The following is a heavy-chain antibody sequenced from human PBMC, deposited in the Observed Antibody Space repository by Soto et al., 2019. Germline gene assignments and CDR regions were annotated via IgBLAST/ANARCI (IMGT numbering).Heavy chain of an antibody. CDR2: IIPIFGTI. CDR1: GGTFDSNA. Sequence: QVQLVQSGTEVRKPGSAVKVSCKASGGTFDSNAISWVRLAPGQGLEWMGGIIPIFGTINNAQKFQDRVNITADESANIVYRELSSLRSEDTAIYYCAREGLTFGPGAVGGAFDIWGQGTLVTVSS. D-gene: IGHD2-2*01. CDR3: AREGLTFGPGAVGGAFDI. V-gene: IGHV1-69*12. J-gene: IGHJ3*02.